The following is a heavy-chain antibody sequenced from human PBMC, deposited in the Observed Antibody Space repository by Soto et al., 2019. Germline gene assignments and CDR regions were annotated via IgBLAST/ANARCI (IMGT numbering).Heavy chain of an antibody. CDR2: IYHSGST. V-gene: IGHV4-4*02. CDR3: ARGSGSYRYFEY. J-gene: IGHJ4*02. Sequence: PSETLSLTCAVSGGSISSSNWWICVRQPPGKGLEWIGEIYHSGSTNYNPSLKSRVTISVDKSKNQFSLKLSSVTAADTAVYYCARGSGSYRYFEYLREVTLDTVSS. CDR1: GGSISSSNW. D-gene: IGHD1-26*01.